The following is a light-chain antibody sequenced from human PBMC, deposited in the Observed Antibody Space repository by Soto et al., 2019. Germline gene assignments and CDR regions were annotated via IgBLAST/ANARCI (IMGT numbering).Light chain of an antibody. CDR3: HQSYSTPRLT. CDR2: AAS. J-gene: IGKJ4*01. Sequence: DIQMTQSPSSLSASVGDRVTITCRASQSISSYLNWYQQKPGKAPKLLIYAASSLQSGVTSRFSGSGSGTDFTLTISSLQPEDFATYYCHQSYSTPRLTFGGGTKVEIK. CDR1: QSISSY. V-gene: IGKV1-39*01.